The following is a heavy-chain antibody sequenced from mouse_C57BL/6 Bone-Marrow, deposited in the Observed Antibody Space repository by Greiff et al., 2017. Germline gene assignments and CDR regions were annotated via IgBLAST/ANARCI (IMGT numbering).Heavy chain of an antibody. V-gene: IGHV1-72*01. CDR3: ARLYYDYDYWYFDV. Sequence: QVHVKQPGAELVKPGASVKLSCKASGYTFTSYWMHWVKQRPGRGLEWIGRIDPNSGGTKYNEKFKSKATLTVDKPSSTAYMQLSSLTSEDSAVYYCARLYYDYDYWYFDVWGTGTTVTVSS. D-gene: IGHD2-4*01. J-gene: IGHJ1*03. CDR2: IDPNSGGT. CDR1: GYTFTSYW.